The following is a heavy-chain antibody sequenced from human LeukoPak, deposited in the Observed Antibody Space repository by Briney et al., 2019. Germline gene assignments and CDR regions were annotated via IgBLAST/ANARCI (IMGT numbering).Heavy chain of an antibody. J-gene: IGHJ4*02. CDR3: ARTRGLNFWSGSPLS. D-gene: IGHD3-3*01. CDR1: GGTFSSYA. CDR2: IIPIFGTA. Sequence: ASVKVSCKASGGTFSSYAISWVRQAPGQGLEWMGGIIPIFGTANYAQKFQGRVTITTDESTSTAYMELSSLRSEDTAVYYCARTRGLNFWSGSPLSWGQGTLVTVSS. V-gene: IGHV1-69*05.